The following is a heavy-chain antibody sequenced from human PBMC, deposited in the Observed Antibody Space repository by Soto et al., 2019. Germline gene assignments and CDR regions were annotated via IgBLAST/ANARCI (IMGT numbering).Heavy chain of an antibody. D-gene: IGHD2-8*01. J-gene: IGHJ6*02. CDR1: GDSVSSNSAM. Sequence: SQTLSLTCVISGDSVSSNSAMWNWIRQSPSRGLEWLARTYYRSNWYSDYAVSVKSRITINPDTSKNQFSLQLYSVTPEDTPVYYCARGGFVRNTGGYGMAFGGQGPRVTVSS. V-gene: IGHV6-1*01. CDR3: ARGGFVRNTGGYGMAF. CDR2: TYYRSNWYS.